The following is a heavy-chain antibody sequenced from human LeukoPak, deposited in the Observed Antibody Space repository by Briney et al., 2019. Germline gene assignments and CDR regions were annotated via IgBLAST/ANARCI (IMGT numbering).Heavy chain of an antibody. CDR1: GFTFSSYA. J-gene: IGHJ4*02. CDR2: ISGSGGST. D-gene: IGHD3-22*01. CDR3: AKDVPRYYYDSSGYYGADGY. Sequence: GGSLRLSCAASGFTFSSYAMNWVRQAPGKGLEWVSAISGSGGSTYYADSVKGRFTISRDNSKNTLYLQMNSLRAEDTAVYYCAKDVPRYYYDSSGYYGADGYWGQGTLVTVSS. V-gene: IGHV3-23*01.